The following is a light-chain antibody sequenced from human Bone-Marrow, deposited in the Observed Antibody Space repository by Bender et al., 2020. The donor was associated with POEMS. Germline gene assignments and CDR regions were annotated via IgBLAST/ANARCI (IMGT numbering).Light chain of an antibody. J-gene: IGLJ3*02. V-gene: IGLV1-44*01. CDR1: NSNIGTNT. CDR3: AAWDAGLGGGV. Sequence: QSVLTQPPSASGTPGQRVTISCSGSNSNIGTNTVNWYQQFPGTAPKLRSYSDDQRPSGVPDRFYAFKSGTSASLAISGLQSEDEADYYCAAWDAGLGGGVFGGGTKLTVL. CDR2: SDD.